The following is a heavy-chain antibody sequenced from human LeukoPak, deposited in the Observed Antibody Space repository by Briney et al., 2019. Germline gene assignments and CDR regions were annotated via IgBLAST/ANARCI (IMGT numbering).Heavy chain of an antibody. CDR3: ARRAGGSSSWFTTYYFDY. D-gene: IGHD6-13*01. J-gene: IGHJ4*02. V-gene: IGHV4-39*01. CDR2: IYYSGST. Sequence: PSETLSLTCTVSGGSISSSNYYWGWIRQPPGKGLEWIGSIYYSGSTYYNPSLKSRVTISADTSKNQFSLKLSSVTAADTAVYYCARRAGGSSSWFTTYYFDYWGQGTLVTVSS. CDR1: GGSISSSNYY.